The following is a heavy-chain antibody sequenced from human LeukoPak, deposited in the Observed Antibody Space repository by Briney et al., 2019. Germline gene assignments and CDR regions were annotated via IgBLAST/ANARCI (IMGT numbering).Heavy chain of an antibody. V-gene: IGHV3-7*04. J-gene: IGHJ4*02. D-gene: IGHD5-12*01. Sequence: PGGSLRLSCGASGFTFSTFWMTWVRQAPGKGLEWVANINQHGSEKYYVDSVKGRFTISRDNAENSLYLQMNSLRAEDTAMYYCARDDDDAYDVLDYWGQGTLVAVSS. CDR2: INQHGSEK. CDR1: GFTFSTFW. CDR3: ARDDDDAYDVLDY.